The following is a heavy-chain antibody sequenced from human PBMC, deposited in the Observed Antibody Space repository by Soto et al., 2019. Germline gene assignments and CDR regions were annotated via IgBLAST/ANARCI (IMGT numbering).Heavy chain of an antibody. V-gene: IGHV1-69*05. J-gene: IGHJ6*02. CDR3: ARGDSTDCSNGVCSFFYNHDMDV. CDR1: GGTFSSYA. D-gene: IGHD2-8*01. CDR2: IIPIFGTA. Sequence: SVKVSCKASGGTFSSYAISWVRQAPGQGLEWMGGIIPIFGTANYAQKFQGRVTITTDTSISTASMELTRLTSDDTAIYYCARGDSTDCSNGVCSFFYNHDMDVWGQGTTVTVSS.